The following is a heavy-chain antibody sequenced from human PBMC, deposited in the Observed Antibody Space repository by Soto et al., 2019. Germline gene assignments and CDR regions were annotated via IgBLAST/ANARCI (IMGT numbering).Heavy chain of an antibody. CDR1: GYTFTSYG. Sequence: ASVKDSCKASGYTFTSYGISWVRQARGQGLEWMGWISAYNGNTNYAQKLQGRVTMTTDTSTSKAYMKLRSHRSDDTAMYYCASYRAYESLASYWGQGNLVTVSS. V-gene: IGHV1-18*01. J-gene: IGHJ4*02. CDR2: ISAYNGNT. CDR3: ASYRAYESLASY. D-gene: IGHD5-12*01.